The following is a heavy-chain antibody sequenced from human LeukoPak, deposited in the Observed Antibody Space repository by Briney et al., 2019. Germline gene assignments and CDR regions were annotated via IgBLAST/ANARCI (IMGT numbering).Heavy chain of an antibody. Sequence: GESLKISGKGYGYSFSTYWIGWVRQMPGKGLEWMGIMYPSDSDTRYSPSFQDQVTISAAKSISTAYLHWSSLKASDSAMHYCATHGVGSSWFGFDSWGQGTLVTVSS. CDR1: GYSFSTYW. J-gene: IGHJ4*02. D-gene: IGHD6-13*01. CDR2: MYPSDSDT. V-gene: IGHV5-51*01. CDR3: ATHGVGSSWFGFDS.